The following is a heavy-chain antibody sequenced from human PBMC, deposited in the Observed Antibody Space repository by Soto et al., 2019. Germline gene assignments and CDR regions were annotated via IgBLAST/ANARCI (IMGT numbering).Heavy chain of an antibody. V-gene: IGHV4-39*01. CDR2: IYYSGST. D-gene: IGHD4-17*01. CDR1: GGSISSSSYY. CDR3: ATLNYGDYQEFDY. J-gene: IGHJ4*02. Sequence: SETLSLTCTVSGGSISSSSYYWGWIRQPPGKGLEWIGSIYYSGSTYYNPSLKSRVTISVDTSKNQFSLKLSSVTAADTAVYYCATLNYGDYQEFDYWGQGTRVTVSS.